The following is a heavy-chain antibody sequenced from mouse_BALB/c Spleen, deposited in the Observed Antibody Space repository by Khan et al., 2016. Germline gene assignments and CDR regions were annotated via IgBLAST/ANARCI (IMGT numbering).Heavy chain of an antibody. V-gene: IGHV9-3*02. CDR1: GYTFTNYG. D-gene: IGHD1-1*01. CDR2: INTNTGEP. J-gene: IGHJ3*01. Sequence: IQLVQSGPELKKPGETVKISCKASGYTFTNYGMNWVKQAPGKGLKWMGWINTNTGEPTYAEEFKGRFAFSLETFASTAYLQINNLKNEDTATYFCAEDYYGSNWFAYWGQGTLVTVSA. CDR3: AEDYYGSNWFAY.